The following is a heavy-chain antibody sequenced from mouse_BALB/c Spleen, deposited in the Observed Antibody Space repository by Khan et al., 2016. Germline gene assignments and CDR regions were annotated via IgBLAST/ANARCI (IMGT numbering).Heavy chain of an antibody. J-gene: IGHJ2*01. CDR3: ARLGSSVTWGNYFYY. V-gene: IGHV9-3*02. Sequence: QIQLVQSGPELKKPGETVKISCKASGYTFTNYGMNWVKQAPGKGLKWMGWINTNTGEPTYAEEFKGRLVFSLETSASSACLQINNLKTEDTATYFCARLGSSVTWGNYFYYWGQGTTLTLSS. CDR2: INTNTGEP. CDR1: GYTFTNYG. D-gene: IGHD2-12*01.